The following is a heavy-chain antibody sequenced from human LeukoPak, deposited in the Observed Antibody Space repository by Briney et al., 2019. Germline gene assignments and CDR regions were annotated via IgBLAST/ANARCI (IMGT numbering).Heavy chain of an antibody. J-gene: IGHJ5*02. CDR3: ARGGTTRITIFGVVTPHRRNWFDP. D-gene: IGHD3-3*01. Sequence: GASVKVSCKASGYTFTSYGINWVRQAPGQGLEWMGWISASNGYTKYSQKLQGRVTMTTDTSTSTAYLELRSLRSDDTAVYYCARGGTTRITIFGVVTPHRRNWFDPWGQGTLVTVSS. V-gene: IGHV1-18*04. CDR2: ISASNGYT. CDR1: GYTFTSYG.